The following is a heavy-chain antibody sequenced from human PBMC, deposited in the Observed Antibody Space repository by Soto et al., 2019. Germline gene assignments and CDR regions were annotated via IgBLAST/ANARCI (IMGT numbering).Heavy chain of an antibody. J-gene: IGHJ6*03. V-gene: IGHV1-8*01. Sequence: QVQLVQSGAEVKKPGASVKVSCKASGYTFTSYDINWVRQATGQGLEWMGWMNPNSGNTGYAKKFQGRVTMTRNTSISTAYMELSSLRSEDTAVYYCARSGYYDFWSGYYYMDVWGKGTTVTVSS. CDR1: GYTFTSYD. CDR3: ARSGYYDFWSGYYYMDV. CDR2: MNPNSGNT. D-gene: IGHD3-3*01.